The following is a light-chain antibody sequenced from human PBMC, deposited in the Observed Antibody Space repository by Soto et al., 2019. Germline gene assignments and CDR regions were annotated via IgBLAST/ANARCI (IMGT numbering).Light chain of an antibody. V-gene: IGLV2-14*01. CDR3: SSYTSTTTYV. CDR2: EVS. J-gene: IGLJ1*01. CDR1: SSDVGGYNY. Sequence: QSALTQPASVSGSPGQSITISCTGTSSDVGGYNYVSWYQHHPGKAPKLMIYEVSDRPSGISNGFSGSKSGNTASLTISGLQAEDEADYYCSSYTSTTTYVFGTGTKLTVL.